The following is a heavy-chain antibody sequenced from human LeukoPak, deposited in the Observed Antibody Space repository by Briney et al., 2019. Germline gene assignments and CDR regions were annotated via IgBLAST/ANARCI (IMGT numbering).Heavy chain of an antibody. V-gene: IGHV3-48*03. D-gene: IGHD2-21*01. CDR3: ARASNSPFDY. CDR1: GFTFSNYE. CDR2: IYTDSTI. J-gene: IGHJ4*02. Sequence: GGSLRLSCATSGFTFSNYEFSWVRQALGKGLEWVSHIYTDSTIYQADSVKGRFTISRDNAKNSLYLQMNSLRAEDTAVYYCARASNSPFDYWGQGTLVTVSS.